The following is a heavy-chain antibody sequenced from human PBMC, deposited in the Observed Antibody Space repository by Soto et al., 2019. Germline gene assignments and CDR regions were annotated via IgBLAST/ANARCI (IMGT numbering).Heavy chain of an antibody. D-gene: IGHD2-2*03. CDR2: INHSAST. J-gene: IGHJ4*02. V-gene: IGHV4-34*01. CDR3: ARGPVGYCSSTSCFVYFDY. CDR1: GGSFSGYY. Sequence: SETLSLTCAVYGGSFSGYYWSWIRQPPGKGLEWIGEINHSASTNYNPSLKSRVTISVDTSKNQFSLNLSSVTAADTAVYYCARGPVGYCSSTSCFVYFDYWGQGTLVTVSS.